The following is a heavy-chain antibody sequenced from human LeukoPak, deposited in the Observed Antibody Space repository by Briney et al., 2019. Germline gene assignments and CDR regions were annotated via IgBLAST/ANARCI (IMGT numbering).Heavy chain of an antibody. V-gene: IGHV4-34*01. CDR3: ARGRGYSGYDIDYYYYYMDV. D-gene: IGHD5-12*01. CDR1: GYSISSGYY. Sequence: SETLSLTCAVSGYSISSGYYWSWIRQPPGKGLEWIGEINHSGSTNYNPSLKSRVTISVDTSKNQFSLKLSSVTAADTAVYYCARGRGYSGYDIDYYYYYMDVWGKGTTVTVSS. J-gene: IGHJ6*03. CDR2: INHSGST.